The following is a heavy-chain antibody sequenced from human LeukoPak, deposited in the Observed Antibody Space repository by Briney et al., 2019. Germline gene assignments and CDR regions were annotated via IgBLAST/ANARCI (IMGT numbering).Heavy chain of an antibody. Sequence: ASVKVSCKASGGTFSSYAISWVRQAPGQGLEWMGGIIPIFGTANYAQKFQGRVTITADKSTSTAYMELSSLRSEDTAVYYCASNPQRGTPLRFLEWLMDYWGQGTLVTVSS. CDR2: IIPIFGTA. D-gene: IGHD3-3*01. J-gene: IGHJ4*02. CDR3: ASNPQRGTPLRFLEWLMDY. CDR1: GGTFSSYA. V-gene: IGHV1-69*06.